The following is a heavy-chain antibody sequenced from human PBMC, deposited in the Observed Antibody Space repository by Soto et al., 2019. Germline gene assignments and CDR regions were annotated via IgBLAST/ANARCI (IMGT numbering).Heavy chain of an antibody. Sequence: GGSLRPSCAASGFTFRSYEMNWVGQAPGKGLEWVSYISSSGSTIYYADSLKGRFTISRDNAKNSLYLQMNSLRAEDTTVYYCARGDTAMVPFGYWGQGTLVTVSS. D-gene: IGHD5-18*01. J-gene: IGHJ4*02. CDR2: ISSSGSTI. V-gene: IGHV3-48*03. CDR3: ARGDTAMVPFGY. CDR1: GFTFRSYE.